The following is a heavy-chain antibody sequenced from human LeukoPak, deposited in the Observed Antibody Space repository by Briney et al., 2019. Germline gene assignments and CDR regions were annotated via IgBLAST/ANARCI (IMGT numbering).Heavy chain of an antibody. V-gene: IGHV5-51*01. CDR1: GYIFTSYW. J-gene: IGHJ4*02. D-gene: IGHD2-2*01. CDR3: ARRPRGYCSSTSCFFEY. Sequence: GESLKISCKGSGYIFTSYWIGWVRQMPGKGLEWMGSIYPGDSDTRYRPSFQGQVTISADKSISTAYLQWSSLKASDTAMYYCARRPRGYCSSTSCFFEYWGQGTLVTVSS. CDR2: IYPGDSDT.